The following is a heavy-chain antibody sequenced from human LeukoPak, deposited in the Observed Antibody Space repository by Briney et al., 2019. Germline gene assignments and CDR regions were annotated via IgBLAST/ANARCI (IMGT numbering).Heavy chain of an antibody. D-gene: IGHD1-1*01. V-gene: IGHV4-39*07. CDR1: GGSISSSSYY. J-gene: IGHJ4*02. Sequence: PSETLSLTCTVSGGSISSSSYYWGWIRQPPGKGLEWIGSIYYSGSTYYNPSLKSRVTISVDTSKNQFSLKLSSVTAADTAVYYCAKLFTGSTSESYWGQGTLVTVSS. CDR3: AKLFTGSTSESY. CDR2: IYYSGST.